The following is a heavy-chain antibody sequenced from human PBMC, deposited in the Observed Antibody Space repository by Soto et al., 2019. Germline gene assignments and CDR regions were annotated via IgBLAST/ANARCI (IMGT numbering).Heavy chain of an antibody. Sequence: SQTLSLTCVISGDSVSSNSAAWNWIRQSPSRGLEWLGRTYYRSKWYNDYAVSVKSRITINPDTSKNHFSLQLNSVTPEDTAVYYCARVRYCSGGTCYIPFDYWGQGTLVTVSS. CDR2: TYYRSKWYN. CDR1: GDSVSSNSAA. CDR3: ARVRYCSGGTCYIPFDY. V-gene: IGHV6-1*01. D-gene: IGHD2-15*01. J-gene: IGHJ4*02.